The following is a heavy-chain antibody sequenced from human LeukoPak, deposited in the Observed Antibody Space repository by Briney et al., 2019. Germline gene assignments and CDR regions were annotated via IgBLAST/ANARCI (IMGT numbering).Heavy chain of an antibody. V-gene: IGHV4-59*11. D-gene: IGHD3-22*01. J-gene: IGHJ4*02. CDR1: AGSISSHY. Sequence: SETLSLTCTVSAGSISSHYWSWIRQPPGKGREWIGYIYYSGSTNYNPSLKSRVTISVDTSKNQFSLKLSSVTAADTAVYYCASANGLYYDSRDYYFDYWGQGTLVTVSS. CDR3: ASANGLYYDSRDYYFDY. CDR2: IYYSGST.